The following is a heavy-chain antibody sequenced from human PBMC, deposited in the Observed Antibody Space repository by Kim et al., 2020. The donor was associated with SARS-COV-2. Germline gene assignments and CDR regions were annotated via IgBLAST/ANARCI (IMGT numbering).Heavy chain of an antibody. CDR1: GVSISGYY. CDR2: IYSSGST. D-gene: IGHD1-1*01. Sequence: SETLSLTCAVSGVSISGYYWSWIRQPAGKGLEWIGRIYSSGSTNYNPSLRSRIIMSVDTSKNQFSLNLTSFTAADTAIYYCARDAAQLDRAFDYWGQGTLVTVSS. V-gene: IGHV4-4*07. CDR3: ARDAAQLDRAFDY. J-gene: IGHJ4*02.